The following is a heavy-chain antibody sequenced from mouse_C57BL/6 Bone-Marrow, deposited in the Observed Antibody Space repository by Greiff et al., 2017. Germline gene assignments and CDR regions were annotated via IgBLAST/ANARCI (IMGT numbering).Heavy chain of an antibody. Sequence: QVQLQQPGAELVKPGASVKLSCKASGYTFTSYWMPWVKQRPGQGLEWIGEINPSNGRTNYNEKFKSKATLTVDKSSSTAYMQLSSLTSEDSAVYYCAREYGNYFDYWGQGTTLTVSS. CDR2: INPSNGRT. CDR1: GYTFTSYW. J-gene: IGHJ2*01. D-gene: IGHD2-10*02. V-gene: IGHV1S81*02. CDR3: AREYGNYFDY.